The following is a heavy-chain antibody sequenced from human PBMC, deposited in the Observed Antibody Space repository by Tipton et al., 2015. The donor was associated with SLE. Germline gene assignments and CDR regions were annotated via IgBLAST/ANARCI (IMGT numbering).Heavy chain of an antibody. CDR1: GFTFSSYA. Sequence: GSLRLSCAASGFTFSSYAMSWVRQAPGKGLEWVSAISGSGGSTYYADSVKGRFTISRDNSKNTLYLQMNSLRAEDTAVYYCAKDGVWFGEVKEGYWGQGTLVTVSS. V-gene: IGHV3-23*01. CDR3: AKDGVWFGEVKEGY. CDR2: ISGSGGST. J-gene: IGHJ4*02. D-gene: IGHD3-10*01.